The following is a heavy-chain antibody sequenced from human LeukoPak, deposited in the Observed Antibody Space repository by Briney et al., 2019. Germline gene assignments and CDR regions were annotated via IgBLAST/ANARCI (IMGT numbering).Heavy chain of an antibody. CDR2: ISYDGSNK. Sequence: GRSLRLSCAASGFTFSSYGMHWVRQAPGKGLEWVAVISYDGSNKYYADSVKGRFTISRDNSKNTLYLQMNSPRAEDTAVYYCAKPYDSSGYYYVPFDYWGQGTLVTVSS. V-gene: IGHV3-30*18. J-gene: IGHJ4*02. CDR1: GFTFSSYG. D-gene: IGHD3-22*01. CDR3: AKPYDSSGYYYVPFDY.